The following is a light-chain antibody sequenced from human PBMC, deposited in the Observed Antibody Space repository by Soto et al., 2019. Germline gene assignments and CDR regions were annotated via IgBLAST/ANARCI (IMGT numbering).Light chain of an antibody. J-gene: IGKJ2*01. CDR1: QSILYSSNDKNC. V-gene: IGKV4-1*01. CDR2: WAS. Sequence: DIVMTQSPDSLAVSLGGRATINCKSSQSILYSSNDKNCLAWYQQKPGQPPKLLIYWASTRESGVPDRFSGSGSGTDFTLTISSLQAEDVAVYYCQQYYSSPPHTFGQGTKLDIK. CDR3: QQYYSSPPHT.